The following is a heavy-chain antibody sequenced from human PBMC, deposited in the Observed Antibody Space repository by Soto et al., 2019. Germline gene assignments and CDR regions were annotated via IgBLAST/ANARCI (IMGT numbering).Heavy chain of an antibody. CDR3: ARVLVMVRGVIYYGMDV. CDR1: GYTFTSCG. D-gene: IGHD3-10*01. Sequence: GASVKVSCKASGYTFTSCGISWVRQAPGQGLEWMGWISAYNGNTNYAQKLQGRVTMTTDTSTSTAYMELRSLRSDDTAVYYCARVLVMVRGVIYYGMDVWGQGTTVTVSS. V-gene: IGHV1-18*01. CDR2: ISAYNGNT. J-gene: IGHJ6*02.